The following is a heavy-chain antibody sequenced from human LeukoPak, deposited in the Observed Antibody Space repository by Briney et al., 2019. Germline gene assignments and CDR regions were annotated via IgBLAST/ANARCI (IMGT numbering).Heavy chain of an antibody. CDR3: AREGGLAGATTNFDY. CDR2: IIPIFGTA. V-gene: IGHV1-69*13. D-gene: IGHD1-26*01. Sequence: SVKVSCKASGGTFSSYAISWVRQAPGQGLEWMGGIIPIFGTANYAQKFQGRVTITADESTSTAYMELSSLRPEDTAVYYCAREGGLAGATTNFDYWGQGTLVTVSS. CDR1: GGTFSSYA. J-gene: IGHJ4*02.